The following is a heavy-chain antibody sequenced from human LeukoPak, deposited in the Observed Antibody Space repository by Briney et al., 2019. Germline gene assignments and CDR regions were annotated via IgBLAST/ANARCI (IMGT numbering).Heavy chain of an antibody. CDR1: GFTFSDYS. Sequence: GGSLRLSCAASGFTFSDYSMNWVRQAPGRGLEWVSSISSSSSYIYYADSVKGRFTISRDNAKDSLYLQMNSLRAEDTAVYYCARRGTYYDFWSGPDYWGQGTLVTVSS. D-gene: IGHD3-3*01. J-gene: IGHJ4*02. CDR3: ARRGTYYDFWSGPDY. V-gene: IGHV3-21*01. CDR2: ISSSSSYI.